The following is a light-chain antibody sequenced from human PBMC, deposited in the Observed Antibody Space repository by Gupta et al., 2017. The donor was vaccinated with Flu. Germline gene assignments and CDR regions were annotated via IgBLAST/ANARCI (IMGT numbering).Light chain of an antibody. CDR3: QQCHNISFFT. CDR1: QDINYC. Sequence: SSVSASVGDRVIISCQASQDINYCLNWYKQKPGNAPNLLIYDASNWETGVPSRFSGSGYGTDLTFTINSRQPEDIASYYCQQCHNISFFTFGRGTKVDI. V-gene: IGKV1-33*01. J-gene: IGKJ3*01. CDR2: DAS.